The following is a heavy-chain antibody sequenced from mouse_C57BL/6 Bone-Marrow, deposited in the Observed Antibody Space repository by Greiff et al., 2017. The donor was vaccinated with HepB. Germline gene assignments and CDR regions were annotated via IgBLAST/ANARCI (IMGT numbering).Heavy chain of an antibody. CDR2: INPNNGGT. CDR3: AREEGTWFAY. V-gene: IGHV1-26*01. CDR1: GYTFTDYY. J-gene: IGHJ3*01. Sequence: DVKLQQSGPELVKPGASVKISCKASGYTFTDYYMNWVKQSHGKSLEWIGDINPNNGGTSYNQKFKGKATLTVDKSSSTAYMELRSLTSEDSAVYYCAREEGTWFAYWGQGTLVTVSA.